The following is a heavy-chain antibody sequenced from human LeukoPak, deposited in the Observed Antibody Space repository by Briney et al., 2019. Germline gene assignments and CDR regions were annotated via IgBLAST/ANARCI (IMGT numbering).Heavy chain of an antibody. CDR1: GFTFSSYW. CDR2: INSDGIST. Sequence: GGSLRISCAASGFTFSSYWMHWVRQAPGKGLVWVSRINSDGISTNYADYVKGRFTISRDNAKNTLYLQMDSLRAEDTAMYYCARDDGDLDYWGQGTLVTVSS. CDR3: ARDDGDLDY. V-gene: IGHV3-74*01. J-gene: IGHJ4*02. D-gene: IGHD4-17*01.